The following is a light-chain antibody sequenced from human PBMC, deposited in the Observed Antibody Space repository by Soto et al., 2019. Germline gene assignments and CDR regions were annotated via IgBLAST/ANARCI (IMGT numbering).Light chain of an antibody. CDR1: QSISSY. CDR3: QQSYGSPLT. CDR2: AAS. Sequence: DIRMTQSPSSLSASVEDRVTITCRASQSISSYLNWYQQRPGKAPNNLIYAASRLQSGVPSRFSGSGSGTDFTLTISNLQPEDVATYYCQQSYGSPLTFGGGTKVEIK. V-gene: IGKV1-39*01. J-gene: IGKJ4*01.